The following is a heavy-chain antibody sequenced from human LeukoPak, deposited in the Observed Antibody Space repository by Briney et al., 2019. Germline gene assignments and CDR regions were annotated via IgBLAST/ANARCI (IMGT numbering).Heavy chain of an antibody. Sequence: PSETLSLTCTVSGGSISSSSYYWGCIRQPLGNGLEWIGSIYYSGSTYYNPSLKSRVTISVDTSKNQFSLKLSSVTAADTAVYYCARETSQKGAHYMDVWGKGTTVTISS. CDR2: IYYSGST. D-gene: IGHD3-16*01. CDR1: GGSISSSSYY. CDR3: ARETSQKGAHYMDV. V-gene: IGHV4-39*07. J-gene: IGHJ6*03.